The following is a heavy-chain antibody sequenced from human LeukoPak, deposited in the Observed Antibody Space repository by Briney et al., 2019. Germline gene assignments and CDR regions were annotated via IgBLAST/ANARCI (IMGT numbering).Heavy chain of an antibody. V-gene: IGHV3-30*18. CDR2: ISYDGGNK. D-gene: IGHD1-26*01. J-gene: IGHJ4*02. CDR3: AKDWGLVGAKYYFDY. Sequence: GGSLRLSCAASGFTFSSYGMHWVRQAPGKGLEWVAVISYDGGNKYYADSVKGRFTISRDNSKNTLYLQMNSLRAEDTAVYYCAKDWGLVGAKYYFDYWGQGTLVTVSS. CDR1: GFTFSSYG.